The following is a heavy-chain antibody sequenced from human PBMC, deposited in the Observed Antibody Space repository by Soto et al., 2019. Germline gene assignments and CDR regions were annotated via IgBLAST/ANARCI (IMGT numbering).Heavy chain of an antibody. CDR1: GFTFTSSA. Sequence: QMQLVQSGPEVKKPGTSVKVSCKASGFTFTSSAVQWVRQARGQRLEWIGWIVVGSGNTNYAQKFQERVTITRDMSTSTAYMELSSLRSEDTAVYYCAAEGRIGYKPQLVPGGYWGQGTLVTVSS. D-gene: IGHD6-13*01. V-gene: IGHV1-58*01. CDR3: AAEGRIGYKPQLVPGGY. J-gene: IGHJ4*02. CDR2: IVVGSGNT.